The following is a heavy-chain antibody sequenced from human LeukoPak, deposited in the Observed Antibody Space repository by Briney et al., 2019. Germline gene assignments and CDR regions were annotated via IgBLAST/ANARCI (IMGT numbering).Heavy chain of an antibody. CDR2: IIPMFGTA. Sequence: ASVKVSCKASGGTFSSYAISWVRQAPGQGLEWMGGIIPMFGTANYAQKFQGRVTITADKSTSTAYMELSSLRSEDTAVYYCACQVEVGATHRGFYYFMDVWGKGTTVTVSS. CDR1: GGTFSSYA. D-gene: IGHD1-26*01. CDR3: ACQVEVGATHRGFYYFMDV. V-gene: IGHV1-69*06. J-gene: IGHJ6*03.